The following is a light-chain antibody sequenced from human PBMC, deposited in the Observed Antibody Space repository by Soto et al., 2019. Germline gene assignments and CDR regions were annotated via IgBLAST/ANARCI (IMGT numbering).Light chain of an antibody. J-gene: IGLJ2*01. CDR2: DVS. V-gene: IGLV2-14*01. CDR1: SSDFGGYNY. Sequence: QSALTQPSSLSGAPGQSITISRTGTSSDFGGYNYVSWYQQHPGKAPKLMIYDVSNRPSGVSNRFSGSKSGNTASLTISGLQAEDEADYYCSSYTSSSTLVVFGGGTKVTVL. CDR3: SSYTSSSTLVV.